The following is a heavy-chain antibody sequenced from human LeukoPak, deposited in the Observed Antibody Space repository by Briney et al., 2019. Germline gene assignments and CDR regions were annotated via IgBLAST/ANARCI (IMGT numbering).Heavy chain of an antibody. CDR2: TYYSGST. Sequence: SETLSLTCSASGGSIRSNYWSWLRQPPGKGLEWIGNTYYSGSTNYNPSLKSRVTISVDTSKNQFSLRLSSVTAADTAVYYCARLSGGWFDPWGQGTLVTVSS. J-gene: IGHJ5*02. D-gene: IGHD3-16*01. V-gene: IGHV4-59*08. CDR1: GGSIRSNY. CDR3: ARLSGGWFDP.